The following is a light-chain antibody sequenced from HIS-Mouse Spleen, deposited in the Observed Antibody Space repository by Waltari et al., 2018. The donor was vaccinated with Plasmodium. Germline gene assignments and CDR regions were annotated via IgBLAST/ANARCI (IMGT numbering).Light chain of an antibody. CDR3: QQYNSYSMYT. J-gene: IGKJ2*01. V-gene: IGKV1-5*03. CDR2: KAF. CDR1: QSISSW. Sequence: DIQMTQSPSTLSASVGDRVTITCRASQSISSWLAWYQQKPGKAPKLLIYKAFSLESGVPSRFSGSGSGTEFPLTLSSLQPDYFATYYCQQYNSYSMYTFGQGTKLEIK.